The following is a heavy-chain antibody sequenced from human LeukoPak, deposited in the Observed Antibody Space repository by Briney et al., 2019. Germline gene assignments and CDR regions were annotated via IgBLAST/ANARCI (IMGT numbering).Heavy chain of an antibody. CDR1: GFTFSNYA. J-gene: IGHJ5*02. CDR3: AKLTRGYCSSTACPNWFDP. Sequence: GGSLRLSCAASGFTFSNYAMSWVRHAPGEGLEWVSAISDSGGTTYYADSAKGRFTISRDNSKNTLYLQMNSLRGEDTAVYYCAKLTRGYCSSTACPNWFDPWGQGTLVTVSS. V-gene: IGHV3-23*01. D-gene: IGHD2-2*01. CDR2: ISDSGGTT.